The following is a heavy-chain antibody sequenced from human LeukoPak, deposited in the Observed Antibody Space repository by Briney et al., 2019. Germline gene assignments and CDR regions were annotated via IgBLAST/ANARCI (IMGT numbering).Heavy chain of an antibody. CDR1: GYSISSGYY. Sequence: SETLSLTCTVSGYSISSGYYWGWIRQPPGKGLEWIGSIYHSGSTYYNPSLKSRVTISVDTSKNQFSLKLSSVTAADTAVYYCARDRGGSYVAFDIWGQGTMVTVSS. V-gene: IGHV4-38-2*02. CDR2: IYHSGST. CDR3: ARDRGGSYVAFDI. D-gene: IGHD1-26*01. J-gene: IGHJ3*02.